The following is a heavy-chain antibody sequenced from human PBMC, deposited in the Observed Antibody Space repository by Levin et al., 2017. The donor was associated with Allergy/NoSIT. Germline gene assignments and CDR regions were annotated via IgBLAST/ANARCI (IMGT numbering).Heavy chain of an antibody. CDR1: GGSVSGYY. CDR2: INHSGNT. CDR3: ARGQRSDYYDASGFYYVFDH. V-gene: IGHV4-34*01. D-gene: IGHD3-22*01. Sequence: PGGSLRLSCAVYGGSVSGYYWSWIRQPPGKGLEWIGEINHSGNTNYNPSIKSRVTMSIDTSTDQFSLRLSAVTAADTAVYYCARGQRSDYYDASGFYYVFDHWGQGTLVTVSS. J-gene: IGHJ4*02.